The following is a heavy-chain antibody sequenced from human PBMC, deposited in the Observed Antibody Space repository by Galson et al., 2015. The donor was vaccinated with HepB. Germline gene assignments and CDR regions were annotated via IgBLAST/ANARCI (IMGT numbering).Heavy chain of an antibody. J-gene: IGHJ3*02. CDR3: ARGAVAGTLDAFEI. D-gene: IGHD6-19*01. CDR2: FYYSGST. CDR1: GDSISRSPYY. V-gene: IGHV4-39*02. Sequence: ETLSLTCTISGDSISRSPYYWGWIRQPPGKGLEWIGSFYYSGSTYYNPSLQSRVTISVDTSKNKLSLTLSSVTAADTAVYYCARGAVAGTLDAFEIWGQGTMVAVSS.